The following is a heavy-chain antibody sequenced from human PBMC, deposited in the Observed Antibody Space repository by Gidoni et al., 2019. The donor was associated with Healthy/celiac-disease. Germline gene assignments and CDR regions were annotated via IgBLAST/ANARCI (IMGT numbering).Heavy chain of an antibody. CDR1: GGSISSGDYY. J-gene: IGHJ4*02. V-gene: IGHV4-30-4*01. CDR2: IYYSGST. D-gene: IGHD2-15*01. Sequence: QVQLQESGPGLVKPSQTLSLNCTVSGGSISSGDYYWSWIRQPPGKGLEWIGYIYYSGSTYYNSSLKSRVTISVDTSKNQFSLKLSSVTAADTAVYYCARGALYCSGGSCYTTGGFDYWGQGTLVTVSS. CDR3: ARGALYCSGGSCYTTGGFDY.